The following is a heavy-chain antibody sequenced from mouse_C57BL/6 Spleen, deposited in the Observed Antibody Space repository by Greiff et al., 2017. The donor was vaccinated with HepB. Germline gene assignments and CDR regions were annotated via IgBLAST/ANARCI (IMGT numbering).Heavy chain of an antibody. CDR1: GYSFTDYN. D-gene: IGHD1-1*01. Sequence: EVKLMESGPELVKPGASVKISCKASGYSFTDYNMNWVKQSNGKSLEWIGVINPNYGTTSYNQKFKGKATLTVDQSSSTAYMQLNSLTSEDSAVYYCARGPHYYGSSYVGYFDVWGTGTTVTVSS. CDR3: ARGPHYYGSSYVGYFDV. CDR2: INPNYGTT. J-gene: IGHJ1*03. V-gene: IGHV1-39*01.